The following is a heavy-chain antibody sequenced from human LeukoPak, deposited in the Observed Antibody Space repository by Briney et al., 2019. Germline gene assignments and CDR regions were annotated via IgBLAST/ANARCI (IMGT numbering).Heavy chain of an antibody. D-gene: IGHD3-3*01. CDR1: GGSISSSSYY. Sequence: SETLFLTCTVSGGSISSSSYYWGWIRQPPGKGLEWIGSIYYSGSTYYNPSLKSRVTISVDTSKNQFSLKLSSVTAADTAVYYCARDSSPGVAGPFDYWGQGTLVTVSS. J-gene: IGHJ4*02. CDR2: IYYSGST. V-gene: IGHV4-39*07. CDR3: ARDSSPGVAGPFDY.